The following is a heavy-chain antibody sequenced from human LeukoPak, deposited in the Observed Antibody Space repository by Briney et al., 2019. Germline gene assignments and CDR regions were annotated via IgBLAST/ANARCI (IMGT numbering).Heavy chain of an antibody. CDR2: ISSSSSTI. V-gene: IGHV3-48*01. J-gene: IGHJ5*02. Sequence: GGSLRLSCAASGFTFSSYSMNWVRQAPGKGLEWVSYISSSSSTIYYADSVKGRFTISRDNAKNSLYLQMNSLRAEDTAVYYCARDNSSSFVHNWFDPWGQGTLVTVSS. CDR3: ARDNSSSFVHNWFDP. D-gene: IGHD6-13*01. CDR1: GFTFSSYS.